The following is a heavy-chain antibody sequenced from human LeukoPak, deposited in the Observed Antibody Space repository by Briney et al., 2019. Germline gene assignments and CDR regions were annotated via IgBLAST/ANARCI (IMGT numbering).Heavy chain of an antibody. CDR3: ARDLFIVGAPHSGFDY. CDR1: GFTVSSNY. Sequence: PGGSLRLSCAASGFTVSSNYMSWVRQAPGKGLEWVSSISSSSSYIYYADSVKGRFTISRDNAKNSLYLQMNSLRAEDTAVYYCARDLFIVGAPHSGFDYWGQGTLVTVSS. D-gene: IGHD1-26*01. J-gene: IGHJ4*02. CDR2: ISSSSSYI. V-gene: IGHV3-21*01.